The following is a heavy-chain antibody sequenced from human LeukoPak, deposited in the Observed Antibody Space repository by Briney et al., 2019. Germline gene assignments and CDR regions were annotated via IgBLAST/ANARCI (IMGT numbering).Heavy chain of an antibody. V-gene: IGHV3-30*02. D-gene: IGHD3-16*01. J-gene: IGHJ4*02. CDR3: ARVRWGGLYYFDY. Sequence: GGSLTLSCAASGFTFDCCGMHWVRQAPGKGLEWVAFIRNVGNDKYYADSVKGRFTISRDNAKNTLYLQMNSLRAEDTAVYYCARVRWGGLYYFDYWGQGTLVTVSS. CDR1: GFTFDCCG. CDR2: IRNVGNDK.